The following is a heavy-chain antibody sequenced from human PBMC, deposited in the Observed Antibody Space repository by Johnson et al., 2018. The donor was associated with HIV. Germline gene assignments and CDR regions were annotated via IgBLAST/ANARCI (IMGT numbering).Heavy chain of an antibody. CDR1: GFTFSSYW. D-gene: IGHD3-3*01. V-gene: IGHV3-74*02. CDR2: INSDGSST. J-gene: IGHJ3*02. Sequence: VQLVESGGGLVQPGGSLRLSCAASGFTFSSYWMHWVRQAPGKGLVWVSRINSDGSSTSYADSVEGRFTISRDNAKNTLYLQMNSLRAEDTAVYYCARGSGGIVGAQDIWGQGTMVTVSS. CDR3: ARGSGGIVGAQDI.